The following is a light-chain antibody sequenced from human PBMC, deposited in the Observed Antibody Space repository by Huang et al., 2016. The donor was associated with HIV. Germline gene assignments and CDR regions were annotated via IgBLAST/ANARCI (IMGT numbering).Light chain of an antibody. J-gene: IGKJ2*01. V-gene: IGKV3-11*01. CDR1: QSVCGY. Sequence: EIVLTQSPATLSLSPGERATLSCRARQSVCGYLPWYQQKPGQAPRMLIYDTSTRATGIPARFSGSGSETDFTLTISSLEPEDYAVYYCQQPGSFGQGTKVDIK. CDR3: QQPGS. CDR2: DTS.